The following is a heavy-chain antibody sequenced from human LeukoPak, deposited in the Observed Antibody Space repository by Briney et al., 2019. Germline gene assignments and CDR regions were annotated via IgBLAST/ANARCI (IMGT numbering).Heavy chain of an antibody. CDR3: ARDLIAAAGTAAFDI. D-gene: IGHD6-13*01. V-gene: IGHV4-30-2*01. CDR2: IYHSGST. CDR1: GGSISSGGYS. Sequence: SETLSLTCAVSGGSISSGGYSWSWIRQPPGKGLKWIGYIYHSGSTCYNPSFKSRVTISVDRSKNQFSLKLSSVTAADTAVYYCARDLIAAAGTAAFDIWGQGTMVTVSS. J-gene: IGHJ3*02.